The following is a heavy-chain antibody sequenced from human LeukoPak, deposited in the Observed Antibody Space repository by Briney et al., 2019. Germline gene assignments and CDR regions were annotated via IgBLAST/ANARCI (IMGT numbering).Heavy chain of an antibody. D-gene: IGHD6-13*01. J-gene: IGHJ4*02. Sequence: SENLSLTCAVYGGSFSGYYWSWIRQPPGKGLEWIGEINHSGSTNYNPSLKSRVTISVDTSKNQFSLKLSSVTAADTAVYYCARVTGYSSSWPLYFDYWGQGTLVTVSS. CDR1: GGSFSGYY. CDR2: INHSGST. V-gene: IGHV4-34*01. CDR3: ARVTGYSSSWPLYFDY.